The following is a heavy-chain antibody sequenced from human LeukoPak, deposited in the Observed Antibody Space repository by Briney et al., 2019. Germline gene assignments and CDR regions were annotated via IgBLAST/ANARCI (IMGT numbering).Heavy chain of an antibody. J-gene: IGHJ6*02. CDR1: GGSFSGYY. D-gene: IGHD2-15*01. CDR2: INHSGST. Sequence: SETLSLTCAVYGGSFSGYYWSWIRQPPGKGLEWIGEINHSGSTNYNPSLKSRVTISVDTSKNQFSLKLSSVTAADTAVYYCARVVVVAATLAHYYYGMDVWGQGTTDTVSS. CDR3: ARVVVVAATLAHYYYGMDV. V-gene: IGHV4-34*01.